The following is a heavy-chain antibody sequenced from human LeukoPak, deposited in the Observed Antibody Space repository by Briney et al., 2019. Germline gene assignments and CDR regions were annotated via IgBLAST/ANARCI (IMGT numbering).Heavy chain of an antibody. J-gene: IGHJ6*03. CDR2: ISSSSSTI. Sequence: GGSLRLSCAASGFTFCSYSMIWVRQAPGKGLEWVSYISSSSSTIYYADSVKGRFTISRDNAKNSLYLQMNSLRAEDTAVYYCARVTIFGVVSPRYYYMDVWGKGTTVTVSS. D-gene: IGHD3-3*01. V-gene: IGHV3-48*01. CDR3: ARVTIFGVVSPRYYYMDV. CDR1: GFTFCSYS.